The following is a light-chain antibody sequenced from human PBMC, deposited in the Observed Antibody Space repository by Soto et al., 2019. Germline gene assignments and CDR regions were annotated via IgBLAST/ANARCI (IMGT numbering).Light chain of an antibody. Sequence: QSALTQPRSVSGSPGQSVTISCTGTSSDVGGYNYVSWYQHHPAKAPKFMIYDVSKRPSGVPDRFSGSKSGNTASLTISGLQAEDEADYYCSSYAGSYTWVFGGGTKVTVL. CDR1: SSDVGGYNY. CDR3: SSYAGSYTWV. V-gene: IGLV2-11*01. J-gene: IGLJ3*02. CDR2: DVS.